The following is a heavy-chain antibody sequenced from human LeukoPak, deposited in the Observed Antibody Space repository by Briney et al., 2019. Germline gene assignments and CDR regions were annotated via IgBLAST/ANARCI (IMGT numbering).Heavy chain of an antibody. J-gene: IGHJ4*02. CDR1: RGTFNKYA. CDR2: IIPPFGSE. V-gene: IGHV1-69*05. D-gene: IGHD3-16*02. Sequence: SVKVSCKASRGTFNKYAIKLVRQAPGQGFEWMGGIIPPFGSENYPQKFQGRVTITTDEVTNPAHLELRSLRSDDTAVYYCASAPSGFAGELSSWGQGTLVTVSS. CDR3: ASAPSGFAGELSS.